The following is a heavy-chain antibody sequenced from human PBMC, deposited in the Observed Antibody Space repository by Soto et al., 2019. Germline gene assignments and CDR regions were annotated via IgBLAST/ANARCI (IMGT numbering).Heavy chain of an antibody. Sequence: GGSLRLSCAASGFTFSSYGMHWVRQAPGKGLEWVAVISYDGSNKYYADSVKGRFTISRDNSKNTLYLQMNSLRAEDTAVYYCAKGFDSSSWRYYYYMDVWGKGTTVTVSS. J-gene: IGHJ6*03. CDR2: ISYDGSNK. CDR3: AKGFDSSSWRYYYYMDV. V-gene: IGHV3-30*18. CDR1: GFTFSSYG. D-gene: IGHD6-13*01.